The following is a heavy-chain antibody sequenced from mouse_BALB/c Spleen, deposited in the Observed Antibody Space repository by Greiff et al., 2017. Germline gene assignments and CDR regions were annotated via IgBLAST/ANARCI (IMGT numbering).Heavy chain of an antibody. Sequence: QVQLQQSGPSLVQPSQSLSITCTVSGFSLTSYGVHWVRQSPGKGLEWLGVIWRGGSTDYNAAFMSRLSITKDNSKSQVFFKMNSLHADDTAIYYCAKGSRYFDVWGAGTTVTVSS. J-gene: IGHJ1*01. D-gene: IGHD1-1*01. CDR1: GFSLTSYG. CDR2: IWRGGST. V-gene: IGHV2-5-1*01. CDR3: AKGSRYFDV.